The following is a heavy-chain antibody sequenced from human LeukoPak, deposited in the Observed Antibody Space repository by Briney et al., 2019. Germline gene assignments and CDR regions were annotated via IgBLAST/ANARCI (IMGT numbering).Heavy chain of an antibody. CDR3: ARGRIPIAVAVPFDS. V-gene: IGHV4-59*12. J-gene: IGHJ4*02. CDR1: GGSIDSNS. Sequence: KASETLSLTCTVSGGSIDSNSWTWIRQPPGKGLEWIGYIYYSGTTNYNPSLKSRVTISVDTSKNQFSLKVRSVTAADTAVYYCARGRIPIAVAVPFDSWGQGILVTVSS. D-gene: IGHD6-19*01. CDR2: IYYSGTT.